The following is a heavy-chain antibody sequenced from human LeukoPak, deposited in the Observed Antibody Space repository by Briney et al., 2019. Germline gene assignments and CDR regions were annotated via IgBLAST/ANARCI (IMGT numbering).Heavy chain of an antibody. CDR1: GFTFSSYA. Sequence: PGGSLRLSCAASGFTFSSYAMSWVRQAPGKELEWVSAISGSGGSTYYADSVKGRFTISRDNSKNTLYLQMNSLRAEDTAVYYCAKHLGSSSWYLFDYWGQGTLVTVSS. D-gene: IGHD6-13*01. CDR2: ISGSGGST. V-gene: IGHV3-23*01. CDR3: AKHLGSSSWYLFDY. J-gene: IGHJ4*02.